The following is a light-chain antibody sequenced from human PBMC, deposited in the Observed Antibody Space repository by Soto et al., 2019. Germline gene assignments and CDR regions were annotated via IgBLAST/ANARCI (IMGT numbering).Light chain of an antibody. CDR1: QAIGVY. J-gene: IGKJ4*01. V-gene: IGKV1-27*01. Sequence: DIQVTQSPSSLSASLGDRVTITCRANQAIGVYLAWFQQQPGKVPKLLIYAASALQSGVPSRXXXXXXGTXXXXXXXXXXPEXXAXXYCQKYNSXPLTFGGGTKVEI. CDR3: QKYNSXPLT. CDR2: AAS.